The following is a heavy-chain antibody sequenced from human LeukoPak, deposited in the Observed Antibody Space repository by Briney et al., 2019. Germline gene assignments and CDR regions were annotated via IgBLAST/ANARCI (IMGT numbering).Heavy chain of an antibody. CDR2: VNLQGST. Sequence: SGTLSLTCGVSGGSITNTNYWTWVRQPPGKGLEWIGEVNLQGSTNYNPSLMGRVAISVDKSENHISLQLTSVTAADTVVYYCAREGGPYRPLDYSGQGTLVTVSS. J-gene: IGHJ4*02. V-gene: IGHV4-4*02. CDR3: AREGGPYRPLDY. CDR1: GGSITNTNY.